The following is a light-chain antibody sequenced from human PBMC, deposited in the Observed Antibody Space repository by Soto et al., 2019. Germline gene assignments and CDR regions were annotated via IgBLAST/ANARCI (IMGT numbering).Light chain of an antibody. CDR3: QQSFITPPLT. CDR2: GAS. CDR1: QSISTY. Sequence: DIQMTQSPSSLSASIGDRITITCRASQSISTYLNWYQQKPGKAPRLLISGASTLQNGVPSRFIGSGCATDYTLTIISLQPEDFATYYCQQSFITPPLTFGGGTKVEMK. J-gene: IGKJ4*01. V-gene: IGKV1-39*01.